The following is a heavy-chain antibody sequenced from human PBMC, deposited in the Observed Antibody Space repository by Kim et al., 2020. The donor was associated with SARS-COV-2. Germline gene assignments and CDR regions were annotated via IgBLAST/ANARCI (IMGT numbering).Heavy chain of an antibody. CDR3: ARESLRQQLVLYYYGMDV. Sequence: QGRVTITADESTSTAYMELSSLRSEDTAVYYCARESLRQQLVLYYYGMDVWGQGTTVTVSS. J-gene: IGHJ6*02. D-gene: IGHD6-13*01. V-gene: IGHV1-69*01.